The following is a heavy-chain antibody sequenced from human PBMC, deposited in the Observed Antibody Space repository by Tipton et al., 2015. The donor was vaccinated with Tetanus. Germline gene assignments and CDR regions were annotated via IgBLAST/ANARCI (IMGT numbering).Heavy chain of an antibody. V-gene: IGHV5-51*01. Sequence: QLVQSGAEAKKPGESLRISCKASGYEFISYWIAWVRQKHGKGLEWMGVIYPADPDTRNSPSFPGQVTMSVDKSTSTASLQWRSLKASDSAMYYCARHSGGSAIGYFDDMDVWGQGTTVTVSS. J-gene: IGHJ6*02. D-gene: IGHD3-10*01. CDR3: ARHSGGSAIGYFDDMDV. CDR1: GYEFISYW. CDR2: IYPADPDT.